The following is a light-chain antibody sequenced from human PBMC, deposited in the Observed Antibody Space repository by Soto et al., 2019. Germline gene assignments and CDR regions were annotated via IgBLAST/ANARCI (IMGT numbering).Light chain of an antibody. CDR2: YAS. CDR3: QQHGNWPLT. V-gene: IGKV3-11*01. J-gene: IGKJ4*01. CDR1: QSVSSY. Sequence: EIVLTQSPATLSLSPGERATLSCRASQSVSSYLAWYQQKPGQAPRLLIYYASSRATGIPARVSGSGSGTDFTLTISRLEPEDFAVYYCQQHGNWPLTFGRGTKLEIK.